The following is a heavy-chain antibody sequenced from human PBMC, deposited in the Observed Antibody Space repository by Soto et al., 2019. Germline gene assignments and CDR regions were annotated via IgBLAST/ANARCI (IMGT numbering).Heavy chain of an antibody. CDR3: ARDILYCSSTRCDAFDI. CDR2: ISSSGSTI. V-gene: IGHV3-11*01. CDR1: GFTFSDYY. Sequence: GGSLRLSCAASGFTFSDYYMSWIRQAPGKGLEWVSYISSSGSTIYYADSVKGRFTISRDNAKNSLYLQMNSLRAEDTAVYYCARDILYCSSTRCDAFDIWGKGTMVTVSS. J-gene: IGHJ3*02. D-gene: IGHD2-2*01.